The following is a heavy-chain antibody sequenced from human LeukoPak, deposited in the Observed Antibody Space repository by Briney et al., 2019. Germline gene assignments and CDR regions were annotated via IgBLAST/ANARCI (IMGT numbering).Heavy chain of an antibody. CDR2: INSDGSST. Sequence: GGSLRLPCAASGFTFSSYWMHWVRHAPGKGLVWVSRINSDGSSTSYADSVKGRFTISRDNAKNTLYLQMNSLRAEDTAVYYCVKSLYGDHDAFDIWGQGTKVTVSS. D-gene: IGHD4-17*01. J-gene: IGHJ3*02. CDR1: GFTFSSYW. V-gene: IGHV3-74*01. CDR3: VKSLYGDHDAFDI.